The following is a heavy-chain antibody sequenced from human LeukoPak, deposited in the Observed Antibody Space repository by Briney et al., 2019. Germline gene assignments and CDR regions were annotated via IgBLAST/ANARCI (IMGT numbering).Heavy chain of an antibody. CDR1: GYTFTSYG. D-gene: IGHD6-19*01. J-gene: IGHJ6*03. CDR2: ISAYNGNT. V-gene: IGHV1-18*01. Sequence: ASVKVSCKASGYTFTSYGISWVRQAPGQGLEWMGWISAYNGNTNYAQKLQGGVTITTDTSTSTAYMALRSLRSDDTAVYYCARTLPAGVYYMDVWGKGTTVTVSS. CDR3: ARTLPAGVYYMDV.